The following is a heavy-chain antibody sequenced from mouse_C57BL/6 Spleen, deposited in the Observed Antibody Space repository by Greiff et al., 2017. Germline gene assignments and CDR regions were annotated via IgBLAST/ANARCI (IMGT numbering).Heavy chain of an antibody. CDR1: GYTFTDYY. CDR3: ALTGTGDY. CDR2: INPYNGGT. V-gene: IGHV1-19*01. J-gene: IGHJ2*01. D-gene: IGHD4-1*01. Sequence: VQLQQSGPVLVKPGASVKMSCKASGYTFTDYYMNWVKQSHGKCLEWIGVINPYNGGTSYNQKFKGKATLTVDKSSSTAYMELNSLTSEDSAVYYCALTGTGDYWGQGTTLTVSS.